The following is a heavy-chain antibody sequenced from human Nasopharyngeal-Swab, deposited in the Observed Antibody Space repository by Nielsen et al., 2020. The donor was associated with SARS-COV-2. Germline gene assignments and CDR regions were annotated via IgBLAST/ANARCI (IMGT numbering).Heavy chain of an antibody. CDR1: GGSFSGYY. J-gene: IGHJ6*03. V-gene: IGHV4-34*01. CDR2: INHSGST. CDR3: ARQIGYCSGGSCYDYMDV. Sequence: SETLSLTCAVYGGSFSGYYRSWIRQPPGKGLEWIGEINHSGSTYYNPSLKSRVTISVDRSKNQFSLKLSSVTAADTAVYYCARQIGYCSGGSCYDYMDVWGKGTTVTASS. D-gene: IGHD2-15*01.